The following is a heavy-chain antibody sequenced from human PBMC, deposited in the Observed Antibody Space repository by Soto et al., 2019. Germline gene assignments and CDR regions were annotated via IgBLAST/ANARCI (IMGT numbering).Heavy chain of an antibody. CDR3: ARYAAAGTEHYYGMDV. CDR2: ISTYNANT. CDR1: GYTFMSYG. D-gene: IGHD6-13*01. V-gene: IGHV1-18*01. Sequence: QVQLVQSGAEVKKPGASVKVSCKASGYTFMSYGITWVQQAPGQGLEWMGWISTYNANTKYAQKRQGRVTLTTDTSTSTVYMELRSLRSDDTAVYYCARYAAAGTEHYYGMDVWGQGTTVTVSS. J-gene: IGHJ6*02.